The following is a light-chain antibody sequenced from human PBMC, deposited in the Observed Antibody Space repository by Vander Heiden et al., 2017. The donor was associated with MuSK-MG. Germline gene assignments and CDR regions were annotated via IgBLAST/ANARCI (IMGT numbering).Light chain of an antibody. Sequence: QSVLNQPPSASGTPGQRVTLPCSGSSSNLGSTYVYWYQQLPGTAPKLLIYRNNQRPSGVPYRFSGSKPGTAASLAISGLRSEDEADYYCAAWDDSLSGVVFGGGTKLTVL. J-gene: IGLJ2*01. CDR2: RNN. CDR3: AAWDDSLSGVV. CDR1: SSNLGSTY. V-gene: IGLV1-47*01.